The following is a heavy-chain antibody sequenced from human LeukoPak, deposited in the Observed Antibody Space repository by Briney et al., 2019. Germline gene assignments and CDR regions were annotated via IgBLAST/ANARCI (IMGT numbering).Heavy chain of an antibody. CDR1: GGSFSSSSYY. Sequence: SETLSLTCTVSGGSFSSSSYYWGWIRQPPGKGLEWIGSIYYSGSTYYNPSLKSRVTISVDTSKNQFSLKLSSVTAADTAVYYCARQCLYCSSTSCYFFCGMDVWGQGTTVTVSS. J-gene: IGHJ6*02. CDR2: IYYSGST. V-gene: IGHV4-39*01. CDR3: ARQCLYCSSTSCYFFCGMDV. D-gene: IGHD2-2*01.